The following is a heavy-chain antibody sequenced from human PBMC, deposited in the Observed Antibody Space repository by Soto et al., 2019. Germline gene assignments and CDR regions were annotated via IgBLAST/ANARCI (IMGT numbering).Heavy chain of an antibody. CDR1: GGSISSGGYY. V-gene: IGHV4-31*03. D-gene: IGHD3-3*01. CDR2: IYYSGST. Sequence: SETLSHTCTVSGGSISSGGYYWSWIRQHPGKGLEWIGYIYYSGSTYYNPSLKSRVTISVDTSKNQFSLKLSSVTAADTAVYYCARARGHDFWSGYSYYLDYWGQGTLVTVSS. CDR3: ARARGHDFWSGYSYYLDY. J-gene: IGHJ4*02.